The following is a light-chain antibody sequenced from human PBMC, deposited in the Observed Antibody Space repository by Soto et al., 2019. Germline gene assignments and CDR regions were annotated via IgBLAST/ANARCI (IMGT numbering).Light chain of an antibody. V-gene: IGKV3-20*01. CDR2: GAS. Sequence: EIVLTQSAGTLSLSPGERATLSCRASQSVSSSYLAWYQQKPGQAPRLLIYGASSRATGIPDRFSGSGSGTDFTLTISRLEPEDFAVYYCQQYGSSPLTFGGGTKADIK. CDR1: QSVSSSY. J-gene: IGKJ4*01. CDR3: QQYGSSPLT.